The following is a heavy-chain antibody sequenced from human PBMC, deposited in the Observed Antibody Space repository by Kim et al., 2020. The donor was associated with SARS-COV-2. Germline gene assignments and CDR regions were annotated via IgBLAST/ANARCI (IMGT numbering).Heavy chain of an antibody. CDR2: ISDSGIRT. CDR1: GFTFSTYA. V-gene: IGHV3-23*01. J-gene: IGHJ4*02. CDR3: EASDY. Sequence: GGSLRLSCAASGFTFSTYAMSWARHAPGKGLEWVSTISDSGIRTHYADSVKGRFTISRDNFRSTLFLQMNYLRAEDTAIYYCEASDYWGQGSLVTVSS.